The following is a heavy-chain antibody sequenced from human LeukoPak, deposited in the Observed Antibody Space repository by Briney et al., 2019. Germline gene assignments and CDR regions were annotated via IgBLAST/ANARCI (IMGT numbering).Heavy chain of an antibody. CDR3: ARESDIAVAGTGFDY. V-gene: IGHV1-46*01. D-gene: IGHD6-19*01. CDR2: INLTGGRT. CDR1: GYSFTNYY. J-gene: IGHJ4*02. Sequence: ASVKVSCKASGYSFTNYYMHWVQQAPGQGLEWMGIINLTGGRTRYAQKFQGRVTMTTDTSTSTVYMELSSLRSEDTAVYYCARESDIAVAGTGFDYWGQGTLVTVSS.